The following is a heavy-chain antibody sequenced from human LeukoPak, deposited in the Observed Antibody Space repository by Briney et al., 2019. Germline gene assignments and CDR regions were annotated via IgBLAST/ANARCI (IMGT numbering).Heavy chain of an antibody. Sequence: SETLSLTCAVYGGSFSGYYWSWIRQPPGKGLEWIGEINHSGSTNYNPSLKSRVTISVDTSKNLFSLKLSSVTAADTAVYYCARARLGVVVVVAATEFDYWGQGILVTVSS. CDR1: GGSFSGYY. CDR2: INHSGST. V-gene: IGHV4-34*01. J-gene: IGHJ4*02. D-gene: IGHD2-15*01. CDR3: ARARLGVVVVVAATEFDY.